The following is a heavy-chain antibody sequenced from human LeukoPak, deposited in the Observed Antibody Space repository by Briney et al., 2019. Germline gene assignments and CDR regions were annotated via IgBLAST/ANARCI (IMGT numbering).Heavy chain of an antibody. CDR1: GFTFSSYS. CDR2: ISSSSSSYI. V-gene: IGHV3-21*01. D-gene: IGHD1-26*01. Sequence: GGSLRLSCAASGFTFSSYSMNWVRQAPGKGLEWVSSISSSSSSYIYYADSVKGRFTISRDNAKNSLYLQMNSLRAEDTAVYYCASTYFSGSPLGNWFDPWGQGTLVTVSS. J-gene: IGHJ5*02. CDR3: ASTYFSGSPLGNWFDP.